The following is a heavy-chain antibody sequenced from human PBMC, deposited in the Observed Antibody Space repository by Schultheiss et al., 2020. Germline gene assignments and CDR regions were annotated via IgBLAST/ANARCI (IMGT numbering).Heavy chain of an antibody. V-gene: IGHV1-2*04. CDR1: RYTFTSYY. J-gene: IGHJ3*02. Sequence: ASVKVSCKASRYTFTSYYMHWVRQAPGQGLEWMGWINPNSGGTNYAQKFQGWVTMTRDTSISTAYMELSRLRSDDTAVYYCARDWVPITSSGWRSHDAFDIWGQGTMVTVSS. CDR2: INPNSGGT. CDR3: ARDWVPITSSGWRSHDAFDI. D-gene: IGHD6-19*01.